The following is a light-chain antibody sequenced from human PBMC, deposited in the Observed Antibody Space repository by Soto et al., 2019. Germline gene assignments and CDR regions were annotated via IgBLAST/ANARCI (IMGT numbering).Light chain of an antibody. V-gene: IGKV1-39*01. CDR3: QQSYSTTWT. CDR1: QGIRTY. CDR2: AAS. J-gene: IGKJ1*01. Sequence: DIQMTQSPSSLSASVGDRVTINCRASQGIRTYLNWYQQKPGKAPKLLIYAASSLQSGVPSRFSGSGSETDFTLTISSLQPEDFATYSCQQSYSTTWTFGQGTKVDIK.